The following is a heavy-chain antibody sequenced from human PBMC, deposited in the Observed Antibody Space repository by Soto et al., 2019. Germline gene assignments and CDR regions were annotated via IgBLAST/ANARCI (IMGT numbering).Heavy chain of an antibody. J-gene: IGHJ6*02. D-gene: IGHD3-9*01. CDR1: GYTFTSYG. CDR3: ARENWPALRYFDWSIGGPNHYYYGMDV. Sequence: GASVKVSCKASGYTFTSYGISWVRQAPGQGLEWMGWISAYNGNTNYAQKLQGRVTMTTDTSTSTAYMELRSLRYDDTAVYYCARENWPALRYFDWSIGGPNHYYYGMDVWGQGTPVTVSS. V-gene: IGHV1-18*01. CDR2: ISAYNGNT.